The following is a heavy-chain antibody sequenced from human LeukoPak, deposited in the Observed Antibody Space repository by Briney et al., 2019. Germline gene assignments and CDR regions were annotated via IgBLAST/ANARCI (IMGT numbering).Heavy chain of an antibody. CDR3: AKDRLGYSGAHGFDW. CDR1: GFTFSTYA. Sequence: GGSLRLSCAASGFTFSTYAMSWVRQAPGKGLEWVSGISTGGASTYYADSVKGRFTISRDNSRNTLYLQMSSLGAADTAVYYCAKDRLGYSGAHGFDWWGQGTLVTVS. V-gene: IGHV3-23*01. CDR2: ISTGGAST. J-gene: IGHJ4*02. D-gene: IGHD5-12*01.